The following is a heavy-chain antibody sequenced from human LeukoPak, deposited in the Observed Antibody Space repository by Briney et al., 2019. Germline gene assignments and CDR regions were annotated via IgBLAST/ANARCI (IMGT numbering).Heavy chain of an antibody. CDR2: ISGSGGST. Sequence: GGSLRLSCAASGFTFSSYAMHWVRQAPGKGLEWVSAISGSGGSTYYADSVKGRFTISRDNSKNTLYLQMNSLRAEDTAVYYCANNNYDFWSGYYSLLDYWGQGTLVTVSS. J-gene: IGHJ4*02. D-gene: IGHD3-3*01. V-gene: IGHV3-23*01. CDR1: GFTFSSYA. CDR3: ANNNYDFWSGYYSLLDY.